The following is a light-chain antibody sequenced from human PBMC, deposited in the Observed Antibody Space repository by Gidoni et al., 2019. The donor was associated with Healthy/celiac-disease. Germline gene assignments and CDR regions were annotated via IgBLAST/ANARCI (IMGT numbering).Light chain of an antibody. CDR2: RNN. V-gene: IGLV1-47*01. CDR3: AAWDDSLSGYV. J-gene: IGLJ1*01. Sequence: QSVLTQPPSASGTPWPRVTLSCSGSSSTIGSNYVYWYQQLPGTAPKLLIYRNNQRPSGVPDRFSGSKSGTSASLAISGLRSEDEADYYCAAWDDSLSGYVFGTGTKVTVL. CDR1: SSTIGSNY.